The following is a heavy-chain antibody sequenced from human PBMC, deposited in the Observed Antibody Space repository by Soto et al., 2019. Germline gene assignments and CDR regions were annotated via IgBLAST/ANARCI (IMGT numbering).Heavy chain of an antibody. Sequence: GGSLRLSCAASGFTFSSYAMHWVRQAPGKGLEWVAVISYDGSNKYYADSVKGRFTISRDNSKNTLYLQMNSLRAEDTAVYYCARDQRYDFWSGYYSNWFDPWGQGTLV. CDR1: GFTFSSYA. V-gene: IGHV3-30-3*01. J-gene: IGHJ5*02. D-gene: IGHD3-3*01. CDR2: ISYDGSNK. CDR3: ARDQRYDFWSGYYSNWFDP.